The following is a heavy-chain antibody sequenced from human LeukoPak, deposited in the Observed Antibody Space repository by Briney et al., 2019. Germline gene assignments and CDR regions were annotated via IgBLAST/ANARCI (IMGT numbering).Heavy chain of an antibody. V-gene: IGHV3-53*01. CDR1: GFTLSTNY. CDR3: AGHDWFDP. CDR2: LYSGGQT. J-gene: IGHJ5*02. Sequence: GGSLRLSCAASGFTLSTNYTSWVRQAPGRGLEWVAVLYSGGQTYYAESVKGRFIISRDYSKNTLYLQMNSLRVEDTAVYYCAGHDWFDPWGQGTPVTVSS.